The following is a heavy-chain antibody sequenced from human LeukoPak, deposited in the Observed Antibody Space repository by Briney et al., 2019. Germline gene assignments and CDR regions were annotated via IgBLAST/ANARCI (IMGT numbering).Heavy chain of an antibody. CDR2: INPNSGGT. Sequence: ASVKFSCKASGYTFTGYYMHWVRQAPGQGLEWMGWINPNSGGTNYAQKFQGRVTMTRDTSISTAYMELSRLRSDDTAVYYCARVPYCSGGSCYRSPFDYWGQGTLVTVSS. J-gene: IGHJ4*02. D-gene: IGHD2-15*01. CDR1: GYTFTGYY. V-gene: IGHV1-2*02. CDR3: ARVPYCSGGSCYRSPFDY.